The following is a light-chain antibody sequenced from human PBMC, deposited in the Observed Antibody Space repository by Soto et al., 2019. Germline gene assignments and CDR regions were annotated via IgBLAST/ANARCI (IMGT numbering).Light chain of an antibody. J-gene: IGKJ2*01. CDR3: HQYGYSPNT. CDR2: GAS. V-gene: IGKV3-20*01. Sequence: EIVLTQSPGTLSLSPGERATLSCRASRSVSSRYLAWYQQKPGQAPRLLIYGASSRATGIPDRFSGSGSGTDFTLTLSRLEPEDFAVYHCHQYGYSPNTFGQGTKLEIK. CDR1: RSVSSRY.